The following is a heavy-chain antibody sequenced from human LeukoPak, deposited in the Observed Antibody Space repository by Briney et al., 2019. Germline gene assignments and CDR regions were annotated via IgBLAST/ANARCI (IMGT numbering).Heavy chain of an antibody. CDR1: GFTFSSYG. V-gene: IGHV3-30*18. CDR2: ISYDGSNK. J-gene: IGHJ4*02. Sequence: GRSLRLSCAASGFTFSSYGMHWVRQAPGKGLEWVAVISYDGSNKYYADSVKGRFTISRDNSKNTLYLQMNSLRAEDTAVYYCAKDYWGQGALVTVSS. CDR3: AKDY.